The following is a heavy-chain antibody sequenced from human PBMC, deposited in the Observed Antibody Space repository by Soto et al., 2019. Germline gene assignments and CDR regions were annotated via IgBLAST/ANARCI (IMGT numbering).Heavy chain of an antibody. CDR3: ARGTVGFNHFDW. Sequence: QEQLQQWGAGLLKPSETLSLTCAVYGGSFSGYYWTWIRQPPGKGLEWIGEINHSGNTNYNPSLKSRVTISVDTSKNQFSLKLTSLTSADTAMFFCARGTVGFNHFDWWGQGTLVTVSS. CDR2: INHSGNT. D-gene: IGHD4-17*01. CDR1: GGSFSGYY. J-gene: IGHJ4*02. V-gene: IGHV4-34*01.